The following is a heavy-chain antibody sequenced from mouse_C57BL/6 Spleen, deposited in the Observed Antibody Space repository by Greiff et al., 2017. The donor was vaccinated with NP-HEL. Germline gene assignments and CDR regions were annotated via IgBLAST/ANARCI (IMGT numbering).Heavy chain of an antibody. CDR1: GFSLTSYG. J-gene: IGHJ4*01. D-gene: IGHD2-3*01. V-gene: IGHV2-2*01. Sequence: VKLMESGPGLVQPSQSLSITCTVSGFSLTSYGVHWVRQSPGKGLEWLGVIWSGGSTDYNAAFISRLSISKDNSKSQVFFKMNSLQADDTAIYYCARNWANDGRYAMDYWGQGTSVTVSS. CDR3: ARNWANDGRYAMDY. CDR2: IWSGGST.